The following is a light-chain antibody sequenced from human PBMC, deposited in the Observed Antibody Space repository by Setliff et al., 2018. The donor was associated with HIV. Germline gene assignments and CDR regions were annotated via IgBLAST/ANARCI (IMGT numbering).Light chain of an antibody. V-gene: IGLV2-23*01. J-gene: IGLJ1*01. Sequence: QSALAQPASVSGSPGQSITISCTGTSNDVGRYDLVSWYQQHPARAPKLIIYQATRRPSGVSNRLSGSKSGNVASLTISGLQAEDEAGYYCCSNTGSNTFVFGTGTKVTVL. CDR3: CSNTGSNTFV. CDR1: SNDVGRYDL. CDR2: QAT.